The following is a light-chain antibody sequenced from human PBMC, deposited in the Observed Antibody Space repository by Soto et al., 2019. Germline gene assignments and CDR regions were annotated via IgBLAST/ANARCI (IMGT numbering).Light chain of an antibody. CDR2: KAS. Sequence: DTQMTQSPSTLSASVGDRVTITCRASQSINIWLAWYQQKPGRAPKLLIYKASTLKSGVPSRFSGSGSGTEFTLTISSLQPDDFATYYCQQYNSYSEAFGQGTKVDIK. J-gene: IGKJ1*01. CDR1: QSINIW. CDR3: QQYNSYSEA. V-gene: IGKV1-5*03.